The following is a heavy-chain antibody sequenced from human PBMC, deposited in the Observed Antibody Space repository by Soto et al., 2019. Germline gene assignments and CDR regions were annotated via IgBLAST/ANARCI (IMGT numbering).Heavy chain of an antibody. J-gene: IGHJ6*03. CDR1: GFTLSGYA. V-gene: IGHV3-64*01. CDR2: ISSSGVGT. CDR3: ARRARPDFYYMDV. D-gene: IGHD6-6*01. Sequence: EVQLAESGGGLAQPGGSLRLSCAASGFTLSGYAMDWVRQAPGKGLEYVSGISSSGVGTYYANSVQGRFTISRANSKNTVYLQMGSLRPEDMAVYYCARRARPDFYYMDVWGKGTTVTVSS.